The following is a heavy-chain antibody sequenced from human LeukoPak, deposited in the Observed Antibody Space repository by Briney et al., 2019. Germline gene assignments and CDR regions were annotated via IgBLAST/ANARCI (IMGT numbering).Heavy chain of an antibody. CDR2: INPNSGGT. CDR1: GYTFTGYY. CDR3: ARGHDTVYYYYMDV. V-gene: IGHV1-2*02. J-gene: IGHJ6*03. D-gene: IGHD3-9*01. Sequence: ASVKVSCKASGYTFTGYYIHWVRQAPGQGLEWMGWINPNSGGTNYAQKFQGRVTMTRDTSISTAYMELSRLRSEDTAVYYCARGHDTVYYYYMDVWGKGTTVTISS.